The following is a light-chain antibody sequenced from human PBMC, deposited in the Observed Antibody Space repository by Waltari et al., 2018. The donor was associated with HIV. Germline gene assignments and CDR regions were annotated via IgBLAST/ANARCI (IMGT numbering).Light chain of an antibody. CDR1: QSICSS. CDR2: SAS. J-gene: IGKJ2*01. V-gene: IGKV6-21*02. CDR3: LQSSSLPYT. Sequence: EIVLTQSPDFQSVTPNEKVTITCRASQSICSSLQWYQQKPDQSPKLLIKSASQSISGVPSRFSGSGSGTDFTLTIYTLEAEDVATYYCLQSSSLPYTFGRGTKLEIK.